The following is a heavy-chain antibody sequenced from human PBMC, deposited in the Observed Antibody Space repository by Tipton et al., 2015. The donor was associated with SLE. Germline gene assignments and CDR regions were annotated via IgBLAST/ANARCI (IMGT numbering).Heavy chain of an antibody. CDR2: IYYSGST. J-gene: IGHJ4*02. CDR3: ARQKTAVEITFDS. D-gene: IGHD2-21*02. V-gene: IGHV4-39*01. CDR1: GGSVSSSSNF. Sequence: TLSLTCNVSGGSVSSSSNFWGWLRQPPGKGLEWIGNIYYSGSTYYNPSLKSRLTISVDTSKNQFSLKVSSVTAADTAVYYCARQKTAVEITFDSWGQGALVTVSS.